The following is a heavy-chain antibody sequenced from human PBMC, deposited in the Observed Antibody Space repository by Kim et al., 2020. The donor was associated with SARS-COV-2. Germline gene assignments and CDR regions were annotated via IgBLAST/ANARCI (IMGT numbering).Heavy chain of an antibody. Sequence: GGSLRLSCVASGFTVSDYWMHWVRQRPGKGLEWVARMNEDGSWTNHADSVKGRFTISRDNAKSSLDLQMKSLRVEDTAMYYCVKDFTGPLDSWGQGTLVTVSS. V-gene: IGHV3-74*01. J-gene: IGHJ4*02. CDR1: GFTVSDYW. D-gene: IGHD3-9*01. CDR3: VKDFTGPLDS. CDR2: MNEDGSWT.